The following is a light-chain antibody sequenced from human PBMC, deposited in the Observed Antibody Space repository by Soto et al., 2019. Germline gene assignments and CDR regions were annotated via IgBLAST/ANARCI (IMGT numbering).Light chain of an antibody. CDR2: HAS. Sequence: EIVMTQSPATLSVSPGERATLSCRASESVSNNLAWYQQKFGQAPTLLIYHASTRATGIPARFGGSGSGTELTLTISSLQSEDFALYYCQQYNEWPLTFGGGAKVEIK. CDR3: QQYNEWPLT. J-gene: IGKJ4*01. V-gene: IGKV3-15*01. CDR1: ESVSNN.